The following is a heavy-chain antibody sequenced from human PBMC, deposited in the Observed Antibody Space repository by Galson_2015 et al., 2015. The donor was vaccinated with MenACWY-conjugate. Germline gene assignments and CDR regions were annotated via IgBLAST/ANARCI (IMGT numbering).Heavy chain of an antibody. V-gene: IGHV4-59*08. J-gene: IGHJ4*02. CDR3: ARRHCSSGSCFFDY. CDR1: GGSISSYY. D-gene: IGHD2-15*01. CDR2: IYYSGTT. Sequence: ETLSLTCTVSGGSISSYYLSWIRQPPGKGLEWIGYIYYSGTTKYNPSLKSRVTISADTSKTQFSLRLNSVTVADTAVYYCARRHCSSGSCFFDYWGQGSLVTVSS.